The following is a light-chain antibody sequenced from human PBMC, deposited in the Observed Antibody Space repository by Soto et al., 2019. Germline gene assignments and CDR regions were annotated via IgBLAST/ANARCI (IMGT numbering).Light chain of an antibody. CDR1: SSNIGSNS. Sequence: QAVVTQPTSASGTPGQRVTISCSGSSSNIGSNSVNWYQQLPGTAPKLLVYSTSQRPSGVPDRFSGSKSGTSASLAISALQSEDEADYFCAAWDDSLNGLYVFGTWTKLTVL. CDR2: STS. V-gene: IGLV1-44*01. J-gene: IGLJ1*01. CDR3: AAWDDSLNGLYV.